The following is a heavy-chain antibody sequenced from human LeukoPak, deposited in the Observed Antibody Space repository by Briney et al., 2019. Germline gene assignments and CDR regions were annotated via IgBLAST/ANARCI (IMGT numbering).Heavy chain of an antibody. D-gene: IGHD3-10*01. Sequence: PSETLSLTCIVSGGSISGYYWSWIRQPPGEGLEWIGFNYYTGTKYNPSLKSRVTISVDTSKNQGSLNLSSVTAADTAVYSCARHVGRDSGSYPFDYWGQGTLVTVSS. J-gene: IGHJ4*02. CDR2: NYYTGT. CDR1: GGSISGYY. CDR3: ARHVGRDSGSYPFDY. V-gene: IGHV4-59*08.